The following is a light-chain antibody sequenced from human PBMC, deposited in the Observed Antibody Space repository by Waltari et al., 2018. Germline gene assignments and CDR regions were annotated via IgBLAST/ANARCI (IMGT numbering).Light chain of an antibody. J-gene: IGKJ5*01. CDR3: QQYGSSPTT. Sequence: ELVLTQSPGTLSLSPGERAALSCRASQRVSGSYLAWYQQKPGQAPRLLIYGTFTRATGIPDRFSATGSATAFTLTISRLEPEDFAVYYCQQYGSSPTTFGQGTRLEIK. CDR1: QRVSGSY. CDR2: GTF. V-gene: IGKV3-20*01.